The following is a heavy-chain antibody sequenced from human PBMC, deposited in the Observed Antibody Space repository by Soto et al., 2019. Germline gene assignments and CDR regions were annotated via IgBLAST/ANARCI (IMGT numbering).Heavy chain of an antibody. CDR2: ISYDGSNK. Sequence: QVQLVESGGGVVQPGRSLRLSCAASGFTFSSYAMHWVRQAPGKGLEWVAVISYDGSNKYYADSVKGRFTISRDNSKNTLYLQINSLRAEDTAVYYCARDSSLGDGYNYEFDYWGQGTLVTVSS. D-gene: IGHD5-12*01. CDR3: ARDSSLGDGYNYEFDY. CDR1: GFTFSSYA. J-gene: IGHJ4*02. V-gene: IGHV3-30-3*01.